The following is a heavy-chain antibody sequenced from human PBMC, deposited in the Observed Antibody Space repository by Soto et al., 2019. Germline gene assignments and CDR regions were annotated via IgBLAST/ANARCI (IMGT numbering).Heavy chain of an antibody. CDR3: ARERSRYDRSGYYRPDY. CDR2: IIPILGTP. V-gene: IGHV1-69*10. J-gene: IGHJ4*02. D-gene: IGHD3-22*01. CDR1: GDTFSTYA. Sequence: SVKVSCKASGDTFSTYAISWVRQAPGQGLEWLGGIIPILGTPSYAQRFQGRVTITADKSTSTAYMELSSLRSEDTAVYYCARERSRYDRSGYYRPDYWGQGTLVTVS.